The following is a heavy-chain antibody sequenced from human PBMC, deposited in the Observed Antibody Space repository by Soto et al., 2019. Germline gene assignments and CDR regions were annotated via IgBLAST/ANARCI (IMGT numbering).Heavy chain of an antibody. CDR2: ISFDGSDE. J-gene: IGHJ4*02. CDR1: GFTFSRYG. V-gene: IGHV3-30*18. Sequence: GGSLRLSCAASGFTFSRYGMHWVRQAPGKGLEWVALISFDGSDEYYGDSVKGRFTISRDNSKNTLFLQMNSLRAEDTAVYYCTKDVYSSTGNYFGYWGQGTLVTVSS. D-gene: IGHD2-2*01. CDR3: TKDVYSSTGNYFGY.